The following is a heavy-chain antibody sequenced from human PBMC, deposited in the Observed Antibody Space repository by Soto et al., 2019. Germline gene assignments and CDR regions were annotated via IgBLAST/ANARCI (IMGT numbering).Heavy chain of an antibody. CDR3: ARGDSTDCSNGVCSFFYNHDMDV. CDR2: INPKSGGT. J-gene: IGHJ6*02. V-gene: IGHV1-2*04. CDR1: GYSFTDYH. D-gene: IGHD2-8*01. Sequence: ASVKVSCKASGYSFTDYHIHWVRQAPGQGLEWLGRINPKSGGTSTAQKFQGWVTMTTDTSISTASMELPRLTSDDTALYYCARGDSTDCSNGVCSFFYNHDMDVWGQGTTVTVSS.